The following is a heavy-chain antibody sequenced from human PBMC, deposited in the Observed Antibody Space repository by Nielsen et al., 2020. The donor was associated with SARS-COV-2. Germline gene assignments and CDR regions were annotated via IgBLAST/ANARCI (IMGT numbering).Heavy chain of an antibody. D-gene: IGHD6-19*01. Sequence: SETLSLTCTVSGGSISSYYWSWIRQPPGKGLEWIGYIYYSGSTNYNPSLKSRVTISVDTSKNQFSLKLSSVTAADTAVYYCASVAVAGTLDYWGQGTLVTVSS. V-gene: IGHV4-59*08. CDR3: ASVAVAGTLDY. CDR1: GGSISSYY. J-gene: IGHJ4*02. CDR2: IYYSGST.